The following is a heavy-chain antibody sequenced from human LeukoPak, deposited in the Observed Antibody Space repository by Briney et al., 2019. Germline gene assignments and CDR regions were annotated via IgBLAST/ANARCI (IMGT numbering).Heavy chain of an antibody. CDR1: GGSISSYY. D-gene: IGHD3-22*01. J-gene: IGHJ3*02. CDR3: ARPSRTGSGWDAFDI. CDR2: VYYRGST. V-gene: IGHV4-59*08. Sequence: SQSLSLTCTVAGGSISSYYCSWIRQPPGKELEWIGYVYYRGSTNYNPCLKSRVTISVDTSKNHFSLTLSSVTAADTAVYYCARPSRTGSGWDAFDIWGQGTMVTVSS.